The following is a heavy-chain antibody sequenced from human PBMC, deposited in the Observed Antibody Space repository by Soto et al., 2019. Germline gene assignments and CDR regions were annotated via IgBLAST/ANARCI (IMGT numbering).Heavy chain of an antibody. CDR3: ARTQYYYGSGSSPYYYYGMDV. D-gene: IGHD3-10*01. V-gene: IGHV1-2*04. Sequence: ASVKVSCKASGYTFTGYYMHWVRQAPGQGLEWMGWINPNSGGTNYAQKFQGWVTMTRDTSISTAYMELSRLRSDDTAVYYCARTQYYYGSGSSPYYYYGMDVWGKGTTVTVSS. J-gene: IGHJ6*04. CDR1: GYTFTGYY. CDR2: INPNSGGT.